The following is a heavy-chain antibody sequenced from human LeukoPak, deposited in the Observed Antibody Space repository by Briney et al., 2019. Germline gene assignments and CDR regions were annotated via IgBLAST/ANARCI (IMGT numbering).Heavy chain of an antibody. Sequence: PGGSLRLSCAASGFTFSSYAMSWVRQAPGKGLEWVSVIYSGGSTYYADSVKGRFTISRDNAKNSLYLQMNSLRAEDTAVYYCAREYSSSWNFDYWGQGTLVTVSS. CDR3: AREYSSSWNFDY. V-gene: IGHV3-23*03. CDR1: GFTFSSYA. CDR2: IYSGGST. J-gene: IGHJ4*02. D-gene: IGHD6-13*01.